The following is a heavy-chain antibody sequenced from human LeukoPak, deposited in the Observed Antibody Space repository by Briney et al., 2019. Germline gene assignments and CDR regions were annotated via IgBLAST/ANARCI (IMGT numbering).Heavy chain of an antibody. Sequence: GGSLRLSCTASGFTFGDYAMSWVRQAPGKGLEWVGFIRSKAYGGTTEYAASVKGRFTISRDDSKSIAYLQMNSLKTEDTAVYYCTRDHFVVVPAAMRPYYYYGMDVWGKGTTVTVSS. V-gene: IGHV3-49*04. CDR3: TRDHFVVVPAAMRPYYYYGMDV. J-gene: IGHJ6*04. CDR2: IRSKAYGGTT. CDR1: GFTFGDYA. D-gene: IGHD2-2*01.